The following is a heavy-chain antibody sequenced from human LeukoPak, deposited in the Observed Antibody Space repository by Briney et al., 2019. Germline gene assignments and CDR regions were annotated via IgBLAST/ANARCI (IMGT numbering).Heavy chain of an antibody. Sequence: SETLSLTCAVYGGSFSGYYWSWIRQPPGKGLEWIGEINHSGSTNYNPSLKSRVTISVDTSKNQFSLKLSSVTAAGTAVYYCARRLYGSGTLKDWFDPWGQGTLVTVSS. CDR3: ARRLYGSGTLKDWFDP. J-gene: IGHJ5*02. CDR1: GGSFSGYY. D-gene: IGHD3-10*01. V-gene: IGHV4-34*01. CDR2: INHSGST.